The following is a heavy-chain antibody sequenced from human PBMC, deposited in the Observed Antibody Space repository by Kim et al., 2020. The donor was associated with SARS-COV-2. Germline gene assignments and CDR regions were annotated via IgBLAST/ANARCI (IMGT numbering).Heavy chain of an antibody. CDR3: MKGGWGWIWDH. D-gene: IGHD2-2*03. Sequence: GGSLRLSCTTSGFTFTGYAMSWVRQAPGKGLEWVSSIDGSDGTTYYVDSVKGRFTISRDNSKNTLYLQMSTLRADDTAVYYCMKGGWGWIWDHWGRGTLV. V-gene: IGHV3-23*01. CDR1: GFTFTGYA. CDR2: IDGSDGTT. J-gene: IGHJ4*02.